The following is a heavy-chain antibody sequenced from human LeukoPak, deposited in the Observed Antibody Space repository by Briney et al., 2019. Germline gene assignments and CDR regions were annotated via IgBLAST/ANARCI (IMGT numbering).Heavy chain of an antibody. Sequence: SETLSLTCTVSGGSISSYYWSWIRQPPGKGLEWIGYIYYSGSTNYNPSLKSRVTISVDTSKNQFSLKLSSVTAADTAVYYCARFIVVVPAALDYGMDVWGQGTTVTVSS. CDR1: GGSISSYY. V-gene: IGHV4-59*12. CDR3: ARFIVVVPAALDYGMDV. D-gene: IGHD2-2*01. CDR2: IYYSGST. J-gene: IGHJ6*02.